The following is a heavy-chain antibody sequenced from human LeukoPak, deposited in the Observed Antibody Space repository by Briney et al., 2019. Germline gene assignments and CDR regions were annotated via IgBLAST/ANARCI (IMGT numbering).Heavy chain of an antibody. Sequence: SGTLSLTCTVSGGSISSSSYYWGWIRQPPGKGLEWIGSIYYSGSTYYNPSLKSRVTISVDTSKNQFSLKLSSVTAADTAVCYCARHDTMVRGVTDYFDYWGQGTLVTVSS. CDR1: GGSISSSSYY. J-gene: IGHJ4*02. D-gene: IGHD3-10*01. CDR3: ARHDTMVRGVTDYFDY. CDR2: IYYSGST. V-gene: IGHV4-39*01.